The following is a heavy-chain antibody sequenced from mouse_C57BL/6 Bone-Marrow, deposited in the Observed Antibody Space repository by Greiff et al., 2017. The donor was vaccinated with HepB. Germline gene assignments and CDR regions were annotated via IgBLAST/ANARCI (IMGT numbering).Heavy chain of an antibody. CDR3: ARAEGRGYYAMDY. CDR1: GFTFSSYA. V-gene: IGHV5-4*01. CDR2: ISDGGSYT. J-gene: IGHJ4*01. Sequence: EVQLVESGGGLVKPGGSLKLSCAASGFTFSSYAMSWVRQTPEKRLEWVATISDGGSYTYYPDNVKGRFTISRDNAKNNLYLQMSHLKSEDTAMYYCARAEGRGYYAMDYWGQGTSVTVSS.